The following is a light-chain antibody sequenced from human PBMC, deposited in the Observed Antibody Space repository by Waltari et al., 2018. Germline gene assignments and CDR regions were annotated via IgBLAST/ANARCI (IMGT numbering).Light chain of an antibody. V-gene: IGKV3-20*01. Sequence: GERATLSCRASQSVSSSYLAWYQQKPGQAPRLLIYGASSRATGIPDRFSGSGSGTDFTLTISRLEPEDFAVYYCQQYGSSAYTFGQGTKLEIK. CDR1: QSVSSSY. CDR2: GAS. CDR3: QQYGSSAYT. J-gene: IGKJ2*01.